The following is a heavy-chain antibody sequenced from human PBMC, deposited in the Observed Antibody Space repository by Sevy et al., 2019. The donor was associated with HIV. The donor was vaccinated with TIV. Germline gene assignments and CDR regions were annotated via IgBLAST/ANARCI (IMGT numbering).Heavy chain of an antibody. Sequence: SETLSLTCSVSGGSFSSTIYYWGWIRQPPGKGLEWIGSIYYSGSTYYNPSLKSRVTISVDTSKDQFSLNLSSVTAADTAVYYCARLGVWEVGTNETTYYFDYWGQGTLVTVSS. CDR2: IYYSGST. V-gene: IGHV4-39*01. J-gene: IGHJ4*02. CDR1: GGSFSSTIYY. D-gene: IGHD1-7*01. CDR3: ARLGVWEVGTNETTYYFDY.